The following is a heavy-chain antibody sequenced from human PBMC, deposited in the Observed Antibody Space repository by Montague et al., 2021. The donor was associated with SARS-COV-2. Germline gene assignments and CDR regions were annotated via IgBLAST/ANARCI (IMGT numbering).Heavy chain of an antibody. CDR1: GDSINTNNW. CDR3: AALRAVGYTSLYFFDY. J-gene: IGHJ4*02. D-gene: IGHD5-12*01. CDR2: ISLSGTT. Sequence: SETLSLTSAVSGDSINTNNWWAWVRQPPGTGLEWIGEISLSGTTHYSPSPKSRVPIFLDKSKNQFSLNLNSVTAADTAVYYCAALRAVGYTSLYFFDYWGQGTLVTVSS. V-gene: IGHV4-4*02.